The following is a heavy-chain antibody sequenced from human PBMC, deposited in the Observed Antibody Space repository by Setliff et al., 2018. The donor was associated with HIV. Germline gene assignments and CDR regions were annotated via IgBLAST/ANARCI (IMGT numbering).Heavy chain of an antibody. CDR2: IDHSGNI. CDR1: GGSFNDYY. D-gene: IGHD3-10*01. V-gene: IGHV4-34*01. Sequence: SETLSLTCAVYGGSFNDYYWTWIRQPPGKGLEWIGEIDHSGNIKYHASLKSRVTISKDTSKNQNSLKLRSVTAADTAVYYCGRGLNYYGSGSYLPLGYWGQGTLVTVS. CDR3: GRGLNYYGSGSYLPLGY. J-gene: IGHJ4*02.